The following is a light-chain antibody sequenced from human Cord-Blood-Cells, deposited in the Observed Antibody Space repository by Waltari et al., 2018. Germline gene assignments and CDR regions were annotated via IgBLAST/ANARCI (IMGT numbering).Light chain of an antibody. V-gene: IGLV1-40*01. CDR1: SSTIGAAYA. J-gene: IGLJ3*02. CDR2: GNS. CDR3: QSYDSSLSGSV. Sequence: QSVLTQPPSVSGAPGQRVALSCTGISSTIGAAYAVPCYQQLPGTAPKLLIYGNSNRPSGVPDRFSGSKSGTSASLAITGLQAEDEADYYCQSYDSSLSGSVFGGGTKLTVL.